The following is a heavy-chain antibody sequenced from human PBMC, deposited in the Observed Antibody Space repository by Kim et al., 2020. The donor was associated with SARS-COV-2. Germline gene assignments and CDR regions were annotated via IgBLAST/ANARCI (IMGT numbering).Heavy chain of an antibody. CDR2: ISYDGSNK. J-gene: IGHJ2*01. Sequence: GGSLRLSCAASGFTFSSYAMHWVRQAPGKGLEWVAVISYDGSNKYYADSVKGRFTISRDNSKNTLYLQMNSLRAEDTAVYYCAREGIAAVGYFDLWGRGTLVTVSS. D-gene: IGHD6-25*01. CDR1: GFTFSSYA. V-gene: IGHV3-30*04. CDR3: AREGIAAVGYFDL.